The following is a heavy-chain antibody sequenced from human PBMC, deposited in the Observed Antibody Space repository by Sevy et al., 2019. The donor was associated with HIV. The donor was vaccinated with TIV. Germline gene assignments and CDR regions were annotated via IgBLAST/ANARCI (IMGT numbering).Heavy chain of an antibody. CDR3: AKGFCSGGSCPRDYYDYGMDV. CDR1: EFTFSSYA. J-gene: IGHJ6*02. CDR2: ISVSGRST. Sequence: GGSLRLSCAASEFTFSSYAVNWVRQAPGKGLEWVSSISVSGRSTYYADSVEGRFTISRDNSKNTLYLQMNSLRADDTAVYYCAKGFCSGGSCPRDYYDYGMDVWGQGTTVTVSS. V-gene: IGHV3-23*01. D-gene: IGHD2-15*01.